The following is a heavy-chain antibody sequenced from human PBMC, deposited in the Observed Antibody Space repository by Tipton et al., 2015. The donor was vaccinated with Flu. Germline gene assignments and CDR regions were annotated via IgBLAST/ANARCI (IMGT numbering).Heavy chain of an antibody. CDR1: GDSISSDFY. D-gene: IGHD7-27*01. J-gene: IGHJ3*01. CDR3: ARYAANWGVLDV. CDR2: IYRSGST. V-gene: IGHV4-38-2*01. Sequence: TLSLTCAVSGDSISSDFYWAWIRQFPGKGLEWIGTIYRSGSTYYNPSLKSRLTISVDTSQNQFSLQLSSVTAADTATYYCARYAANWGVLDVWGQGTLVTVSS.